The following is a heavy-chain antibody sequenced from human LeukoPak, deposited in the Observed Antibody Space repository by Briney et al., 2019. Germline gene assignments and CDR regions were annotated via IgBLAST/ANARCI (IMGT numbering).Heavy chain of an antibody. CDR2: IYWNGDGA. Sequence: GGSLRLSCAASGFTFNSYGMHWVRQGPGKGLEWVAGIYWNGDGADYADSVKGRFTISRDNAKNSLYLQMNSLRADDTALYYCGKDVSAGGMDVWGQGTTVTVSS. J-gene: IGHJ6*02. V-gene: IGHV3-9*01. CDR1: GFTFNSYG. CDR3: GKDVSAGGMDV.